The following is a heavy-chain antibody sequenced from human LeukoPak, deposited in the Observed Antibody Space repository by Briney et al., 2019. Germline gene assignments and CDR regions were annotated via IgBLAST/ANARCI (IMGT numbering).Heavy chain of an antibody. D-gene: IGHD2-21*01. CDR2: ISYDGSNK. CDR1: GFTFSSYA. J-gene: IGHJ4*02. V-gene: IGHV3-30*04. Sequence: GGSLRLSCAASGFTFSSYAMHWVRQAPGKGLEWVAVISYDGSNKYYADSVKGRFTISRDNSKNALYLQMISLRAQDTVVYYWARAEEGFLDYWRQGTVVSVPS. CDR3: ARAEEGFLDY.